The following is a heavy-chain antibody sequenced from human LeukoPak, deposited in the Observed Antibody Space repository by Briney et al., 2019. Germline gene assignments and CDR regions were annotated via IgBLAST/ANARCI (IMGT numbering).Heavy chain of an antibody. V-gene: IGHV4-30-2*01. Sequence: PSETLSLTCTVSGGSISSGGYYWSWIRQPPGKGLEWIGYIYHSGSTYYNPSLKSRVTISVDRSKNQFSLKLSSVTAADTAVYYCARGVRASIAAARWGQGTLVTVSS. CDR1: GGSISSGGYY. CDR3: ARGVRASIAAAR. CDR2: IYHSGST. J-gene: IGHJ4*02. D-gene: IGHD6-13*01.